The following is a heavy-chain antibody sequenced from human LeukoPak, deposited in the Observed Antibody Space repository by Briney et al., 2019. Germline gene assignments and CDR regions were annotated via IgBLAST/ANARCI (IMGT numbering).Heavy chain of an antibody. CDR3: ARGRPHGNDY. D-gene: IGHD4-23*01. Sequence: QAGGSLRLSCAASRFTFSSYWMHWVRQAPGKGLVWVSRIASDGSSTTYADSVKGRFSISRDNAKNTLYLQMNSLRVEDTAVYYCARGRPHGNDYWGQGTLVTVSS. CDR1: RFTFSSYW. V-gene: IGHV3-74*01. J-gene: IGHJ4*02. CDR2: IASDGSST.